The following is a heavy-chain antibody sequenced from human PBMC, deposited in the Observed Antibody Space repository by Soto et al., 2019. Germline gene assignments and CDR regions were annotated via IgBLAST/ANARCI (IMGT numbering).Heavy chain of an antibody. CDR1: GGSFSGYY. CDR3: ARDHADQAVTTSMLGFDY. D-gene: IGHD4-17*01. Sequence: SETLSLTCAVYGGSFSGYYWSWIRQPPGKGLEWIGEINHSGSTNYNPSLKSRVTISVDTSKNQFSLKLRSVTAADTAVYYCARDHADQAVTTSMLGFDYWGQGTLVTVSS. J-gene: IGHJ4*02. CDR2: INHSGST. V-gene: IGHV4-34*01.